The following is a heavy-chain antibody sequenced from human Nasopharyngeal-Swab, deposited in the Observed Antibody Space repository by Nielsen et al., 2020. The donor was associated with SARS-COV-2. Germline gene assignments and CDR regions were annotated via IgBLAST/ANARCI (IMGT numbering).Heavy chain of an antibody. CDR2: ISGSGGST. Sequence: WIRQPPGKGLEWVSAISGSGGSTYYADSVKGRFTIPRDNSKNTLYLQMYSLRAEDTAVYYCAGARRGAVAEYYFDYWGQGTLVTVSS. D-gene: IGHD6-19*01. V-gene: IGHV3-23*01. CDR3: AGARRGAVAEYYFDY. J-gene: IGHJ4*02.